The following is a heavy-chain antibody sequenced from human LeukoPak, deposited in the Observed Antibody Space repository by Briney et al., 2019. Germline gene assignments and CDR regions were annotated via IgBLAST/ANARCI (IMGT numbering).Heavy chain of an antibody. V-gene: IGHV3-21*01. Sequence: GGSLRLSCAASGFTFSSYSMNWVRQAPGKGLEWVSSISSSSSYIYYADSVKGRFTISRDNAKNSLYLQMNSLRAEDTAVYYCARFLIAAAGPEGYWGQGTLVTVSS. CDR3: ARFLIAAAGPEGY. D-gene: IGHD6-13*01. CDR2: ISSSSSYI. J-gene: IGHJ4*02. CDR1: GFTFSSYS.